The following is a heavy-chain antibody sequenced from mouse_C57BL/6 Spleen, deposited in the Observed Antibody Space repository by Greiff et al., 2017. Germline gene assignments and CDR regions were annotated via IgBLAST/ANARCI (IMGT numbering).Heavy chain of an antibody. J-gene: IGHJ3*01. CDR3: ARVGRAY. V-gene: IGHV1-7*01. CDR2: INPSSGYT. Sequence: VQLQQSGAELAKPGASVKLSCKASGYTFTSYWMHWVKQRPGQGLEWIGYINPSSGYTKYNQKFKGKATLTADKSSSTAYMQLSSLTYEDSAVYYCARVGRAYWGQGTLVTVSA. CDR1: GYTFTSYW.